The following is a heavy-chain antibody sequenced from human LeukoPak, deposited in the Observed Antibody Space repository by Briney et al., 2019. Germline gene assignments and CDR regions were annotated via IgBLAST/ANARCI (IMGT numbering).Heavy chain of an antibody. J-gene: IGHJ4*02. CDR2: ISSTGEST. Sequence: GGALRLSCAASGFAFGHYAMTWVRQAPGKGLEWVSAISSTGESTYYADSVQGRFSISRDNSQNNLYLQMNSLRAEDSAVYYCAKDNVVVLVPVSPLDYWGQGTLVTVSS. CDR1: GFAFGHYA. V-gene: IGHV3-23*01. CDR3: AKDNVVVLVPVSPLDY. D-gene: IGHD2-15*01.